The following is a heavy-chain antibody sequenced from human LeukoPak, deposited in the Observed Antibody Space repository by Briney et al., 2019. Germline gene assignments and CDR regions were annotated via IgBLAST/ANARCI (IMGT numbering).Heavy chain of an antibody. CDR3: ARDRASSTMIVVVPYFDY. J-gene: IGHJ4*02. Sequence: SETLSLTCTVSGGSISSSSYYWGWIRQPPGKGLEWIGSIYYSGSTYYNPSLKSRVTISVDTSKNQFSLKLSSVTAADTAVYYCARDRASSTMIVVVPYFDYWGQGTLVTVSS. CDR1: GGSISSSSYY. CDR2: IYYSGST. V-gene: IGHV4-39*07. D-gene: IGHD3-22*01.